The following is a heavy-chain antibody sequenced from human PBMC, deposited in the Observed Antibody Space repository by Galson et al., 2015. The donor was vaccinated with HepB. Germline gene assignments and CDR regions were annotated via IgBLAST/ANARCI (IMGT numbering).Heavy chain of an antibody. D-gene: IGHD3-16*01. CDR3: ARSVQFGFDT. CDR1: GFNFNVYS. J-gene: IGHJ3*02. V-gene: IGHV3-48*02. Sequence: SLRLSCAASGFNFNVYSMNWVRQAPGKGPEWVSYITSDNRRIYYAESVKGRFTISRDNGKNSLYLQMNSLRDEDTALYYCARSVQFGFDTWGQGTMVSVSS. CDR2: ITSDNRRI.